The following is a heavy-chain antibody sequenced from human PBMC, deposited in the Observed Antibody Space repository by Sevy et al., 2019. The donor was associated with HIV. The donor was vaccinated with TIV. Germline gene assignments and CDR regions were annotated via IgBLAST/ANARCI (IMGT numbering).Heavy chain of an antibody. CDR2: ISYDGNSK. Sequence: GGSLRLSCAASGFIFSSYGMHWVRQAPGKGLEWVTIISYDGNSKYYADSVKGRFTNSRDNSENILYLQTNSLRTDDKAGYYCVKGGVTWELLDYRGQGTLFTVSS. CDR3: VKGGVTWELLDY. V-gene: IGHV3-30*18. CDR1: GFIFSSYG. J-gene: IGHJ4*02. D-gene: IGHD1-26*01.